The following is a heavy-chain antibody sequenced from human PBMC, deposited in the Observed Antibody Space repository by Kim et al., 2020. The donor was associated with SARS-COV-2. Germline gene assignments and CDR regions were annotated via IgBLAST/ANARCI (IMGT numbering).Heavy chain of an antibody. Sequence: KYYADSVKGRFTISRDNSKNTLYLQMNSLRAEDTAVYYCAKDPLYDAFDIWGQGTMVTVSS. V-gene: IGHV3-30*02. J-gene: IGHJ3*02. CDR2: K. CDR3: AKDPLYDAFDI.